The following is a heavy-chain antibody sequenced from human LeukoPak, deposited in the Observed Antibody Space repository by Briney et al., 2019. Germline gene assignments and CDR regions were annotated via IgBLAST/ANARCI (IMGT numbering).Heavy chain of an antibody. J-gene: IGHJ3*02. V-gene: IGHV4-34*09. CDR2: IYYSGST. Sequence: SETLSLTCAVYGGSFSGYYWSWIRQPPGKGLEWLGYIYYSGSTYYNPSLKSRVTISVDTSKNQFSLKLSSVTAADTAVYYCARDPGTAAGDDAFDIWGQGTMVTVSS. D-gene: IGHD6-13*01. CDR3: ARDPGTAAGDDAFDI. CDR1: GGSFSGYY.